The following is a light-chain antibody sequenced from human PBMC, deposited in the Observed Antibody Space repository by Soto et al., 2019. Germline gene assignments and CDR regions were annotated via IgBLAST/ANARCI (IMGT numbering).Light chain of an antibody. CDR1: QSVSTY. J-gene: IGKJ3*01. CDR2: DAS. V-gene: IGKV3-11*01. Sequence: EIVLTQSPATLSLSPGETATLSCRASQSVSTYLAWYQQKPGQAPRLLIFDASHRVTGTPARFSGSGSMTVFTLTISRLEPDDSAFYYCQLRRNTFTFGPGTKLEI. CDR3: QLRRNTFT.